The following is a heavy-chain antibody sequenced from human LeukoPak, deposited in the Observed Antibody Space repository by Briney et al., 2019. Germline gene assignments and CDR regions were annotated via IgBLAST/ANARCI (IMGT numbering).Heavy chain of an antibody. Sequence: GGSLRLSCAASGFTFSHYGMHWVRQTPGAGLEWVAVIWSDGSDKYYAKSVKGRFTISRDNSKNSLFPQMNSLRAEDTAVYYCAKDAQRGFDYSNSLQNWGQGILVTVSS. CDR2: IWSDGSDK. CDR1: GFTFSHYG. J-gene: IGHJ1*01. V-gene: IGHV3-33*06. CDR3: AKDAQRGFDYSNSLQN. D-gene: IGHD4-11*01.